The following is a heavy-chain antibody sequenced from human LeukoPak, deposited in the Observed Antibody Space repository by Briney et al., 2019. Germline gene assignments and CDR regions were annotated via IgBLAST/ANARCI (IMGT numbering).Heavy chain of an antibody. CDR1: GGTFSSYT. CDR2: IIPILNIT. J-gene: IGHJ6*02. CDR3: AKDGVVVVATSVYYYYYGMDV. D-gene: IGHD2-2*01. Sequence: GASVKVSCKASGGTFSSYTISWVRQAPGQALEWMGRIIPILNITDYAQNFQGRVTLTADKSTSTAYMELSTLRSEDTAVYYCAKDGVVVVATSVYYYYYGMDVWGQGTTVTVSS. V-gene: IGHV1-69*02.